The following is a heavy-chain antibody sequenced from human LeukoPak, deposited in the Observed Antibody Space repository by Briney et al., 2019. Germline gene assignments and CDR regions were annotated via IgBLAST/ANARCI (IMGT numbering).Heavy chain of an antibody. V-gene: IGHV3-11*04. Sequence: PGGSLRLSCAASGFTFSGYYMSWIRQAPGKGLEWVSYISSSGSTIYYADSVKGRFTISRDNAKNSLYLQMNSLRAEDTAVYYCARDGAYYYDSSGYYGAFDIWGQGTMVTVSS. CDR3: ARDGAYYYDSSGYYGAFDI. J-gene: IGHJ3*02. D-gene: IGHD3-22*01. CDR2: ISSSGSTI. CDR1: GFTFSGYY.